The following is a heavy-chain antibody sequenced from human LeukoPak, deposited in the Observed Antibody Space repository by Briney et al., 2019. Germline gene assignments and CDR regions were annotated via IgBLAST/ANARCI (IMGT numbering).Heavy chain of an antibody. J-gene: IGHJ4*02. CDR3: ARDSSPPDY. V-gene: IGHV3-53*01. CDR1: GSSVSSNY. Sequence: GGSLRLSCAASGSSVSSNYMSWVRQAPGKGLEWVSVFYSGGDRYYADSVKGRFTISRDNAKNSLYLQMNSLRAEDTAVYYCARDSSPPDYWGQGTLVTVSS. CDR2: FYSGGDR. D-gene: IGHD6-6*01.